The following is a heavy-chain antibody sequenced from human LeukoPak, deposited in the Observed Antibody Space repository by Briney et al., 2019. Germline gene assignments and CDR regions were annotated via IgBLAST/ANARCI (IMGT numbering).Heavy chain of an antibody. J-gene: IGHJ6*03. Sequence: PSETLSLTCSVSGGSISSYYWSCIRQPPGKGLEWIGYIYYSGSTNYNPSLKSRVTISVDTSKNQFSLKLSSVTAAETAVYYCAREGRYRYGYNEYHSYMDIWGKGTTVTVSS. CDR2: IYYSGST. CDR3: AREGRYRYGYNEYHSYMDI. D-gene: IGHD5-24*01. V-gene: IGHV4-59*01. CDR1: GGSISSYY.